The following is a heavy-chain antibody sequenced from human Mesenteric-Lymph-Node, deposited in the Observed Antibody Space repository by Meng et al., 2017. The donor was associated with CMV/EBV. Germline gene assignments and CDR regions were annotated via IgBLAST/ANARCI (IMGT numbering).Heavy chain of an antibody. CDR1: GFTFSDYY. CDR3: AKDKAMIYWNYSDY. D-gene: IGHD3-22*01. CDR2: TRNKANSYTT. V-gene: IGHV3-72*01. J-gene: IGHJ4*02. Sequence: GESLKISCAASGFTFSDYYMDWARQAPGKGLEWVGRTRNKANSYTTEYAASVKGRFTISRDDSKNSLYLQMNSLRAEDTAVYYCAKDKAMIYWNYSDYWGQGTLVTVSS.